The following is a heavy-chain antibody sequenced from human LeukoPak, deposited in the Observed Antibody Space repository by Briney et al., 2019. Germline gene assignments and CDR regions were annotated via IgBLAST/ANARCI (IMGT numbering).Heavy chain of an antibody. J-gene: IGHJ4*02. V-gene: IGHV4-59*01. CDR2: IYYSGST. CDR3: ARVTGYIIEDYFDY. CDR1: GGSISSYY. Sequence: SETLSLTCTVSGGSISSYYWSWIRQPPGKGLGWIGYIYYSGSTNYNPSLKSRVTISVDTSKKQFSLKLSSVTAADTAVYYCARVTGYIIEDYFDYWGQGTLVTVSS. D-gene: IGHD6-13*01.